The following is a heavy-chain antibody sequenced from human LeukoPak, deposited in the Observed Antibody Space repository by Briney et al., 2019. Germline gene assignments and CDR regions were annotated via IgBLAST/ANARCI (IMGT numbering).Heavy chain of an antibody. J-gene: IGHJ3*02. Sequence: PSETLSLTCTVSGGSISNYYWNWIRQPPGKGLEWIGYIYYSGSTNYNPSLKSRVTISVDTSKNQFSLNLSSVTAADTAEYYCARYSSGWRSFDIWGQGTMVTVSS. V-gene: IGHV4-59*01. CDR2: IYYSGST. CDR1: GGSISNYY. CDR3: ARYSSGWRSFDI. D-gene: IGHD6-19*01.